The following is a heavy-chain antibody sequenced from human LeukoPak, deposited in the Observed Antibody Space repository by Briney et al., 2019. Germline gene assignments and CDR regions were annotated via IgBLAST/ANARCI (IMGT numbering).Heavy chain of an antibody. CDR1: GGSISSSRYH. CDR3: AGSGDCCNFDY. V-gene: IGHV4-39*07. Sequence: PSETLSLTCTVSGGSISSSRYHWGWIRQPPGKGLEWIGDLYYSGSTHYNPSLKSRVTISVDTSKNQFSLKLSSVTAADTAVYYCAGSGDCCNFDYWGQGTLVTVSS. D-gene: IGHD2-21*02. J-gene: IGHJ4*02. CDR2: LYYSGST.